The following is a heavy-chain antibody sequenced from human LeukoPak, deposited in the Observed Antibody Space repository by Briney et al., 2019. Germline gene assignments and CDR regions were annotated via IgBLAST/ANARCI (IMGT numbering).Heavy chain of an antibody. J-gene: IGHJ5*02. Sequence: KVSCKVSGYTLTELSMHWVRQAPGKGLEWMGGFDPEDGETIYAQKFQGRVTMTEDTSTDTAYMELSSLRSEDTAVYYCATMVVVVPAAISWFDPWGQGTLVTVSS. CDR2: FDPEDGET. CDR3: ATMVVVVPAAISWFDP. CDR1: GYTLTELS. V-gene: IGHV1-24*01. D-gene: IGHD2-2*02.